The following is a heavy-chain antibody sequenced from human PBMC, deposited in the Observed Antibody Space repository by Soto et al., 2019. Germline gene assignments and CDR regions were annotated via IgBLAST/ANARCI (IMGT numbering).Heavy chain of an antibody. V-gene: IGHV3-9*01. CDR2: ISCNSGSI. D-gene: IGHD2-15*01. J-gene: IGHJ5*02. CDR3: PKARGTKVAGKPSNSFDP. CDR1: GFTFDDYA. Sequence: SLRLSCAASGFTFDDYAMHWVRQAPGKGLEWVSGISCNSGSIGYADSVKGRFTISRDNAKNSLYMQMNSLRAEDTALYYCPKARGTKVAGKPSNSFDPWG.